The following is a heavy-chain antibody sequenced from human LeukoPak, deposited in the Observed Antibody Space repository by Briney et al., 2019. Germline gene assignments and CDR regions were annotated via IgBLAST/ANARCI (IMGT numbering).Heavy chain of an antibody. D-gene: IGHD2-2*01. Sequence: SETLSLTCTVSGDSITSSNYFWGWLRQSPGKGLEWIGSIYYSGSTYYNPSLKSRVTISVETSKIQFSLKLSSVTAADSAVYYCARDSCSSTSCRRKFDNWGQGTLVTVSS. CDR2: IYYSGST. V-gene: IGHV4-39*07. CDR1: GDSITSSNYF. J-gene: IGHJ4*02. CDR3: ARDSCSSTSCRRKFDN.